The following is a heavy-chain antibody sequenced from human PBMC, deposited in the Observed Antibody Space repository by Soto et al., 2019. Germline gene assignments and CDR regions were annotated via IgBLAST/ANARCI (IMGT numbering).Heavy chain of an antibody. CDR3: ARGRAAAEYYYYCYFMDV. D-gene: IGHD6-13*01. Sequence: QVQLVQSGAEVKKPGASVKVSCKDSGYTFTSYGISWVRQAPGQGLEWMGWISAYNGNTNYAQKLQGRDIMTTDTSTIRAYMELRSLRSDDTAVYYCARGRAAAEYYYYCYFMDVWGKGPTVTVS. CDR1: GYTFTSYG. J-gene: IGHJ6*03. V-gene: IGHV1-18*01. CDR2: ISAYNGNT.